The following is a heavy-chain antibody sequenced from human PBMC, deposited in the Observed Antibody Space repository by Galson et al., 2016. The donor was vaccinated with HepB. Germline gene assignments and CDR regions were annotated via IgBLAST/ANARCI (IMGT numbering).Heavy chain of an antibody. D-gene: IGHD6-25*01. V-gene: IGHV3-48*02. CDR3: VRGYSSGWEGEFDL. J-gene: IGHJ5*02. CDR1: GFTFSRHG. Sequence: SLRLSCAASGFTFSRHGMHWVRQAPGKGLEWISHISSGSRRIYYADSVKGRFTISRDQAQNSLYLQLNRLRDEDTAVYHCVRGYSSGWEGEFDLWGQGTLVTVSS. CDR2: ISSGSRRI.